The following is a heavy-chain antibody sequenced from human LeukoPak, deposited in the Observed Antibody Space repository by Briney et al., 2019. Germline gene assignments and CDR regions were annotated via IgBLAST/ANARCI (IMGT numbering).Heavy chain of an antibody. J-gene: IGHJ4*02. CDR3: ARRAGEYSHPYDY. CDR2: IYSGGST. D-gene: IGHD4-17*01. CDR1: GFTFSSNS. V-gene: IGHV3-66*04. Sequence: GGSLRLSCAAPGFTFSSNSMNWVRQAPGKGLEWVSLIYSGGSTYYADSVKGRFTISRDNSKNTLYLQMNSLRADDTAVCYCARRAGEYSHPYDYWGQGTLVTVSS.